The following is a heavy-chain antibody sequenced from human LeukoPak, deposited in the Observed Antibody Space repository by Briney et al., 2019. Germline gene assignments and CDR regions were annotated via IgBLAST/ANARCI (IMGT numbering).Heavy chain of an antibody. V-gene: IGHV4-59*01. D-gene: IGHD3-10*01. CDR3: ARVGITMVRGVIIIGWFDP. CDR2: IYYSGST. J-gene: IGHJ5*02. CDR1: GGSISSYY. Sequence: SETLSLTCTVSGGSISSYYWSWIRQPPGKGLEWIGYIYYSGSTNYNPSLKSRVTISVDTSKNQFSLKLSSVTAADTAVYYCARVGITMVRGVIIIGWFDPWGQGTLVTVSS.